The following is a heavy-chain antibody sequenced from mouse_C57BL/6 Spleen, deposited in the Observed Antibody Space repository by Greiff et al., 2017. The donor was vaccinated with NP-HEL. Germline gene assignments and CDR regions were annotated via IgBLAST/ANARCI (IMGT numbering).Heavy chain of an antibody. Sequence: VQLQQPGAELVKPGASVKMSCKASGYTFTSYWITWVKQRPGQGLEWIGDIYPGSGSTNYNEKFKSKATLTVDTSSSTAYMQLSSLTSEDSAVYYCARRCCYCNYCAMDDWGQGTSVTVSS. CDR1: GYTFTSYW. J-gene: IGHJ4*01. V-gene: IGHV1-55*01. CDR2: IYPGSGST. CDR3: ARRCCYCNYCAMDD. D-gene: IGHD2-1*01.